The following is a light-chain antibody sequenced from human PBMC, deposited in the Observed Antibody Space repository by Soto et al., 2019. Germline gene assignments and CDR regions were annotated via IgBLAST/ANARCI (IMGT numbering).Light chain of an antibody. J-gene: IGKJ4*01. CDR1: QSVGSD. CDR3: QQYNSCPLT. V-gene: IGKV3D-15*01. CDR2: DIF. Sequence: EIVMTQSPATLSVSPGERATLSCRASQSVGSDLAWYQQKPGQAPRLVIYDIFTRAPGAPSRISGGASGTELTLTISSLQSEDFAVYYSQQYNSCPLTYGGGTKVEIK.